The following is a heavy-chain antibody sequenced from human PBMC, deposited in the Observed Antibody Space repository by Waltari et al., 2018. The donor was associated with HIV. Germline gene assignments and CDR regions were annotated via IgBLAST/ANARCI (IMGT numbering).Heavy chain of an antibody. Sequence: EVHLVQSGGGLVQPGESLRLSCEASGFTFSTYGMNGVRQAPGRGLEYVAGSSSNGGTTSYANSVKGRFTISRDNSKNTLYLQMGSLRAEDTAVYYCARTNYYDYWGQGALVTVSS. CDR1: GFTFSTYG. CDR3: ARTNYYDY. V-gene: IGHV3-64*01. D-gene: IGHD2-8*01. CDR2: SSSNGGTT. J-gene: IGHJ4*02.